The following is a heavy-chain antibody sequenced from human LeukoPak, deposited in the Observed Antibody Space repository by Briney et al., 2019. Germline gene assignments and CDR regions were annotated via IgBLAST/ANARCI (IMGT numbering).Heavy chain of an antibody. CDR2: IIPIFGTA. Sequence: EASVKVSCKASGGTFSSYAIRWVRQAAGQGFEWMGGIIPIFGTANYAQKFQGRVTITTDESTSTAYMELSSLRSEDTAVYYCARGPITMIVADAFDIWGQGTMVTVSS. J-gene: IGHJ3*02. CDR1: GGTFSSYA. V-gene: IGHV1-69*05. D-gene: IGHD3-22*01. CDR3: ARGPITMIVADAFDI.